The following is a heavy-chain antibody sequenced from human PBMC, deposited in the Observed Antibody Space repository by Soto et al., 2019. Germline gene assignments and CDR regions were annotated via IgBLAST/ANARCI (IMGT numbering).Heavy chain of an antibody. CDR2: ISYDGSNK. J-gene: IGHJ4*02. Sequence: QVQLVESGGGVVQPGRSLRLSCAASGFTFSSYGMHWVRQAPGKGLEWVAVISYDGSNKYYADSVKGRFTISRDNSKNTLYLQMNSLRAEDTAVYYCAKGRRDIVVVVAASFDYWGLGTLVTVSS. D-gene: IGHD2-15*01. CDR3: AKGRRDIVVVVAASFDY. V-gene: IGHV3-30*18. CDR1: GFTFSSYG.